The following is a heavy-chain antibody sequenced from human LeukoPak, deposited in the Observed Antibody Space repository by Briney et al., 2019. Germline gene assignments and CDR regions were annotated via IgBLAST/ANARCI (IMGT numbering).Heavy chain of an antibody. CDR2: VNPNSGDT. D-gene: IGHD6-13*01. CDR1: GYSFNIYE. CDR3: ARGSSWYQYYYYGMDV. J-gene: IGHJ6*02. V-gene: IGHV1-8*01. Sequence: GASVTVSFKTSGYSFNIYEINWVRQATGQGLEWMGWVNPNSGDTDYAQKFQGRLTMTRNTSISTAYMELSGLRSEDTAVYYCARGSSWYQYYYYGMDVWGQGTTVTVSS.